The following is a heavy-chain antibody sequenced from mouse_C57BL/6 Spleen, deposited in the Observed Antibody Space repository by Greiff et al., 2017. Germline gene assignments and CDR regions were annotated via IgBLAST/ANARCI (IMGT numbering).Heavy chain of an antibody. CDR2: ISGGGGNT. V-gene: IGHV5-9*01. CDR1: GFTFSSYT. Sequence: EVKVVESGGGLVKPGGSLKLSCAASGFTFSSYTMSWVRQTPEKRLEWVATISGGGGNTYYPDSVKGRFTISRDNAKNTLYLQMSSLRSEDTALYYCARHEPYYAMDYWGQGTSVTVSS. CDR3: ARHEPYYAMDY. J-gene: IGHJ4*01.